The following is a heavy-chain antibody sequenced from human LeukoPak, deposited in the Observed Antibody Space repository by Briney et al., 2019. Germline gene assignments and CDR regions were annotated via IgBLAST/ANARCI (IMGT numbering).Heavy chain of an antibody. D-gene: IGHD4-17*01. CDR1: GFTFDDYA. CDR3: AKDYGGTLYYMDV. V-gene: IGHV3-9*01. J-gene: IGHJ6*03. Sequence: GGSLRLSCAASGFTFDDYAMHWVGQAPGKGLEWVAGISWNRGSIGYADSVKGRFTISRDSSKNTLYLQMNNLRAEDTAVYYCAKDYGGTLYYMDVWGKGTTVTVSS. CDR2: ISWNRGSI.